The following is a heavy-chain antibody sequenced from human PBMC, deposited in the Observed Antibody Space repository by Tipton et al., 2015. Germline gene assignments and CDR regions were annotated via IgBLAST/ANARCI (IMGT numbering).Heavy chain of an antibody. D-gene: IGHD4-11*01. Sequence: QLVQSGAEVKKPGASVKVSCKTAGYTFTSYGVSWLRQAPGQGLEWMGWMSANSGVTGYEQKFQGRVTMTRDTSVRTAYMELSSLRSEDTAVYYCARGQSTHFFDPWGQGTLVTVSS. J-gene: IGHJ5*02. CDR1: GYTFTSYG. CDR3: ARGQSTHFFDP. V-gene: IGHV1-8*02. CDR2: MSANSGVT.